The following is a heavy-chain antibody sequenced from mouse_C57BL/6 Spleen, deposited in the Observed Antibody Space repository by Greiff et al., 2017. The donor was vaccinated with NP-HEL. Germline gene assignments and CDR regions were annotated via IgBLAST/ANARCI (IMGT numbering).Heavy chain of an antibody. CDR3: ARSTKAYYSNYDYAMDY. CDR2: INPNNGGT. D-gene: IGHD2-5*01. J-gene: IGHJ4*01. CDR1: GYTFTDYN. Sequence: VQLKQSGPELVKPGASVKMSCKASGYTFTDYNMHWVKQSHGKSLEWIGYINPNNGGTSYNQKFKGKATLTVNKSSSTAYMELRSLTSEDSAVYYCARSTKAYYSNYDYAMDYWGQGTSVTVSS. V-gene: IGHV1-22*01.